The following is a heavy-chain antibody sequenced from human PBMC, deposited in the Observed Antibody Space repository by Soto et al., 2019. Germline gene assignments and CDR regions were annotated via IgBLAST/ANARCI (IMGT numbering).Heavy chain of an antibody. CDR3: ARVPYYDVPGGFDY. Sequence: ASVKVSCKASGYTFTSYGTSWVRQAPGQGLEWMGWISAYNGNTNYAQKLQGRVTMTTDTSTSTAYMELRSLRSYDTAVYYCARVPYYDVPGGFDYWGQGTLVTVSS. CDR2: ISAYNGNT. V-gene: IGHV1-18*01. D-gene: IGHD3-22*01. J-gene: IGHJ4*02. CDR1: GYTFTSYG.